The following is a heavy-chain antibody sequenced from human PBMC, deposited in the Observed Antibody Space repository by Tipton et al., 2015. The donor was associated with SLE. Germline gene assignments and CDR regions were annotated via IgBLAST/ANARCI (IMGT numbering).Heavy chain of an antibody. CDR2: VYFNVRM. Sequence: TLSLTCNVSGVSITSGGYYWTWIRQRPGTGPEWIETVYFNVRMYYNPSLKSRMTMSLDTSKNQLSLKLSSMTAADTAVYFCARAGGNSLALHVWGQGTMVTVSS. V-gene: IGHV4-31*03. J-gene: IGHJ3*01. CDR1: GVSITSGGYY. D-gene: IGHD4-23*01. CDR3: ARAGGNSLALHV.